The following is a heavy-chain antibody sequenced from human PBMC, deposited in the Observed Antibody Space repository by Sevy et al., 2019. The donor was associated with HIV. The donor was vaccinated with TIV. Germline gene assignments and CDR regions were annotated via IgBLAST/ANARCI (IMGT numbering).Heavy chain of an antibody. D-gene: IGHD4-17*01. CDR2: IKQDGSEK. V-gene: IGHV3-7*03. J-gene: IGHJ3*02. Sequence: GGCLRLSCAASGFTFSSYWMSWVRQAPGKGLEWVANIKQDGSEKYYVDSVKGRFTISRDNAKNSLYLQMNSLRAEDTAVYYCARAIYGDYTDAFDIWGQGTMVTVSS. CDR3: ARAIYGDYTDAFDI. CDR1: GFTFSSYW.